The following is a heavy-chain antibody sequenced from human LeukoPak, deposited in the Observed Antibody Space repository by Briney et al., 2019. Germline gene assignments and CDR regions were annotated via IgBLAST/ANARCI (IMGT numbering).Heavy chain of an antibody. CDR3: AKDFSADWLQFSNMDV. J-gene: IGHJ6*03. CDR1: GFTFDDYT. CDR2: IIWDGGST. D-gene: IGHD3-9*01. Sequence: GGSLRLSCAASGFTFDDYTMHWVRQAPGKGLEWVSLIIWDGGSTYYADSVKGRFTISRDNSKNSLYLQMDSLRTEDTALYYCAKDFSADWLQFSNMDVWGKGTTVTVSS. V-gene: IGHV3-43*01.